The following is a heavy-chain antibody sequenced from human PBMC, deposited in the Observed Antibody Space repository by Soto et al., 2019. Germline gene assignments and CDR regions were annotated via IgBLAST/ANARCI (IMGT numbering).Heavy chain of an antibody. CDR3: VSGRGTYCSNGVCDPSYLDS. V-gene: IGHV3-23*01. CDR1: GFTFRSYA. J-gene: IGHJ4*02. Sequence: EVQLLESGGGLVQPGGSLRLSCAASGFTFRSYAMSWVRQAPGKGLEWVSAISGNGADTFYADSVKGRFIISRDNSKNTLSLQMNSLRAEDTAVFFWVSGRGTYCSNGVCDPSYLDSWGQGTLVTVSS. CDR2: ISGNGADT. D-gene: IGHD2-8*01.